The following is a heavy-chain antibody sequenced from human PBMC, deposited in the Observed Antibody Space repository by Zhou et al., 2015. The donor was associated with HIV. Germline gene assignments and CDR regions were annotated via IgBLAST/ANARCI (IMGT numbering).Heavy chain of an antibody. J-gene: IGHJ3*01. CDR3: ARAEGDYGDSYGAGDAFDV. V-gene: IGHV1-69*01. Sequence: QVQLVQSGAEVKKPGSSVKVSCKASGGTFAGSDVSWVRQAPGQGLEWIGGIIPIFDTTRYAQKFQGRVTITADESTTTAYMELSGLRFEDTAVYYCARAEGDYGDSYGAGDAFDVWGQGTLVTVSS. CDR1: GGTFAGSD. D-gene: IGHD4-17*01. CDR2: IIPIFDTT.